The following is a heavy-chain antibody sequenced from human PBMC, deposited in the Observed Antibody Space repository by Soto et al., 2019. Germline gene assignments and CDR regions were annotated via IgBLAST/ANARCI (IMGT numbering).Heavy chain of an antibody. CDR3: ARHLLGVTTPYFDY. J-gene: IGHJ4*02. Sequence: GESLKISCKGSGYRFTNYWIGWVRQMPGKGLEWMGFIYPDDSDIRYSPSFQGQVTISADQSLSTAYLQWSSLKASDTSMYYCARHLLGVTTPYFDYWGQGTLVTVSS. D-gene: IGHD4-17*01. CDR2: IYPDDSDI. V-gene: IGHV5-51*01. CDR1: GYRFTNYW.